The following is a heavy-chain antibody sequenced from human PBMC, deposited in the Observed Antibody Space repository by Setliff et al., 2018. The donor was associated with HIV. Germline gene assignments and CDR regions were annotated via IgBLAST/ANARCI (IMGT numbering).Heavy chain of an antibody. D-gene: IGHD4-4*01. CDR3: ARDSGDDYSDYYYYGMDV. J-gene: IGHJ6*02. V-gene: IGHV1-3*01. CDR2: INAGNGDT. CDR1: GYTFTNYA. Sequence: SVQVSCKASGYTFTNYAMQWVRQAPGQRLEWMGWINAGNGDTKYSQKFQGRVTFTWDTSASTAYMELSSLRSEDTALYYCARDSGDDYSDYYYYGMDVWGQGTTVTVSS.